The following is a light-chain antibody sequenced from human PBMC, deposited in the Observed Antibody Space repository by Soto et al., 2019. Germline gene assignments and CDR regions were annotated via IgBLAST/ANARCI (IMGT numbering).Light chain of an antibody. CDR2: GAS. Sequence: EIVLTQSPGTLSLSPGERATLSCRASQSVSSGYLAWYQKKPGQAPRILIFGASSRASGIPDRFGGSGSGTDLTLTISSLETEDFAVYYCQQRSNWPPLTFGGGTKVDIK. CDR3: QQRSNWPPLT. J-gene: IGKJ4*01. V-gene: IGKV3D-20*02. CDR1: QSVSSGY.